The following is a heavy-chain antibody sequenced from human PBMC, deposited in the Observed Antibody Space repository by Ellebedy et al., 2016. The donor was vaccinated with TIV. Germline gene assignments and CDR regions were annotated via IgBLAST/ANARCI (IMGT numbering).Heavy chain of an antibody. CDR2: ISAYNGNK. CDR1: GYTFTSYG. V-gene: IGHV1-18*01. J-gene: IGHJ5*02. D-gene: IGHD6-13*01. Sequence: AASVKVSCKASGYTFTSYGISWVRQAPGQGLEWMGWISAYNGNKNYAQKLQGRVTMTTDTSTRTAYMDLRSLRSDDTAVYYCARDTQPYSSSWYAVWFDPWGQGTLVTVSS. CDR3: ARDTQPYSSSWYAVWFDP.